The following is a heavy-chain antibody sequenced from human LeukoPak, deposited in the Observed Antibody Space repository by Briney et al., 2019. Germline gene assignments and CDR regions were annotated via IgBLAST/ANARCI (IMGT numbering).Heavy chain of an antibody. D-gene: IGHD2-8*01. Sequence: GRSLRLSCAASGFTFDDYAMHWVRQAPGKGLEWVSGISWNSGSIGYADSVKGRFTISRDNSKNTLYLQMNSLRAEDTAVYYCARDRCTNGVCSLDYWGQGTLVTVSS. J-gene: IGHJ4*02. CDR3: ARDRCTNGVCSLDY. CDR1: GFTFDDYA. V-gene: IGHV3-9*01. CDR2: ISWNSGSI.